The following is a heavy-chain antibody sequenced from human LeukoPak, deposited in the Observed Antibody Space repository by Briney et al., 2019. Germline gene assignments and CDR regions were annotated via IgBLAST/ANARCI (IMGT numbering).Heavy chain of an antibody. V-gene: IGHV3-48*03. CDR1: GFTFSRYE. Sequence: GGSLRLSCEASGFTFSRYEMNWVRQAPGKGLEWVSYISRSGSLIYDSDSVKGRFTTSRDNAKNSLYLQMNNLRAEDTAVYYCAKDRVVGATTVFDIDYWGQGTLVTVSS. CDR3: AKDRVVGATTVFDIDY. D-gene: IGHD1-26*01. CDR2: ISRSGSLI. J-gene: IGHJ4*02.